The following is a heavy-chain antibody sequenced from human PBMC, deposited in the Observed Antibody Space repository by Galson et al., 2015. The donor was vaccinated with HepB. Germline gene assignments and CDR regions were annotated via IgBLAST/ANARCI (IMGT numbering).Heavy chain of an antibody. D-gene: IGHD6-13*01. CDR1: GYTFTSYA. Sequence: SVKVSCKASGYTFTSYAMNWVRQAPGQGLEWMGWINTNTGNPTYAQGFTGRFVFSLDTSVSTAYLQISSLKAEDTAVYYCARGGYSSSWYVGLGYNWNGQKDGHWFDPWGQGTLVTVSS. CDR2: INTNTGNP. CDR3: ARGGYSSSWYVGLGYNWNGQKDGHWFDP. V-gene: IGHV7-4-1*02. J-gene: IGHJ5*02.